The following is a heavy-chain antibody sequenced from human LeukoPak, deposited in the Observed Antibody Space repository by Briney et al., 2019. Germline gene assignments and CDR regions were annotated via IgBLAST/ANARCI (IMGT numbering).Heavy chain of an antibody. D-gene: IGHD4-17*01. J-gene: IGHJ4*02. CDR1: GGSISSYY. CDR3: ARGRPDYGDYVY. CDR2: IYYSGSA. Sequence: PSETLSLTCTVSGGSISSYYWSWIRQPPGKGLEWIGYIYYSGSANYNPSLKSRVTISVDTSKNQFSLKLSSVTAADTAVYYCARGRPDYGDYVYWGQGTLVTVSS. V-gene: IGHV4-59*01.